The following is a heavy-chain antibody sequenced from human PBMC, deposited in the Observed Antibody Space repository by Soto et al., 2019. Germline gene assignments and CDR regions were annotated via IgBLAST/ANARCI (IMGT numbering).Heavy chain of an antibody. CDR3: ARAWVVVTAPDY. Sequence: ASVKVSCKASGYTFRNYAMTWVRQAPGLGLEWMGWISANSGNTNYVQRLQGRVTITRDTSASTAYMELSSLRSEDTAVYYCARAWVVVTAPDYWGQGTLVTVSS. CDR2: ISANSGNT. D-gene: IGHD2-21*02. J-gene: IGHJ4*02. V-gene: IGHV1-18*01. CDR1: GYTFRNYA.